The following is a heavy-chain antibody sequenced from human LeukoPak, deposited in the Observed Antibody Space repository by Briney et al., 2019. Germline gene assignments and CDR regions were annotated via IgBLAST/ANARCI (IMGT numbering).Heavy chain of an antibody. Sequence: PGGSLRLSCAASGFTVSSNYMSWVRQAPGKGLEWVSVIYSGGSTYYADSVKGRFTISRDNSKNTLYLQMNSLRAEDTAVYYCAKVPELSDLTRIAAAGNYYYYMDVWGKGTPVTVSS. CDR2: IYSGGST. V-gene: IGHV3-53*01. CDR1: GFTVSSNY. J-gene: IGHJ6*03. D-gene: IGHD6-13*01. CDR3: AKVPELSDLTRIAAAGNYYYYMDV.